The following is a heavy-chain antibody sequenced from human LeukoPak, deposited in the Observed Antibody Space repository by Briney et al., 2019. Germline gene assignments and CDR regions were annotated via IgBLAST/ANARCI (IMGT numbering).Heavy chain of an antibody. J-gene: IGHJ6*03. Sequence: PGGSLRLSCAASGFTFSNYWMTWVRQAPGKGLEWVADIKQDGSEKLYVKSVRGRFTVSRDNAKMSLFLQLNSLRAEDTAVYYCARDNGVVHGVYYMDVWGKGTMVTVS. CDR3: ARDNGVVHGVYYMDV. D-gene: IGHD3-3*01. CDR1: GFTFSNYW. CDR2: IKQDGSEK. V-gene: IGHV3-7*01.